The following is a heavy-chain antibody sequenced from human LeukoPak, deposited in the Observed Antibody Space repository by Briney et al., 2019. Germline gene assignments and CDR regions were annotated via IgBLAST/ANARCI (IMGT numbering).Heavy chain of an antibody. J-gene: IGHJ6*03. V-gene: IGHV5-51*01. Sequence: GESLKISCKGSGYSFTSYWIGWVRQMPGKGLEWMGIIYPGDSDTRYSPSFQGQVTISADKSISTAYLQWSSLKASDTAMYYCARQGFELPLANYYYYMDVWGKGTTVTVSS. CDR1: GYSFTSYW. CDR2: IYPGDSDT. CDR3: ARQGFELPLANYYYYMDV. D-gene: IGHD1-7*01.